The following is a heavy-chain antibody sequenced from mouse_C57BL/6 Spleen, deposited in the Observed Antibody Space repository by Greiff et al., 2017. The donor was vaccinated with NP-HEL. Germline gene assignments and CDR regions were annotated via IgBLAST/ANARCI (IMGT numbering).Heavy chain of an antibody. J-gene: IGHJ4*01. D-gene: IGHD4-1*01. CDR3: ARFELGDYAMDY. Sequence: EVKVVESGGGLVQPGGSLSLSCAASGFTFTDYYMSWVRQPPGKALEWLGFIRNKANGYTTEYSASVKGRFTISRDNSQSILYLQMNALRAEDSATYYCARFELGDYAMDYWGQGTSVTVSS. V-gene: IGHV7-3*01. CDR1: GFTFTDYY. CDR2: IRNKANGYTT.